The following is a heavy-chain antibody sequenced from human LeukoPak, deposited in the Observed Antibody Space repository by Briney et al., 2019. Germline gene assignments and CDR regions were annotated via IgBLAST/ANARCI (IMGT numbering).Heavy chain of an antibody. CDR3: AREGYSSSSYDAFDI. CDR1: GFTFSSYW. V-gene: IGHV3-7*01. CDR2: IKQDGSEK. J-gene: IGHJ3*02. D-gene: IGHD6-6*01. Sequence: QTGGSLRLSCAASGFTFSSYWMSWVRQAPGKGLEWVANIKQDGSEKYYVDSVKGRFTISRDNAKNSLYLQMNSLRAEDTAVYYCAREGYSSSSYDAFDIWGQGTMVTVSS.